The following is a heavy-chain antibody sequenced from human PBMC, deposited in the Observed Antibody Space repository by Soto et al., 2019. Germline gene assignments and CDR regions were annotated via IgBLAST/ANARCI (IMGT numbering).Heavy chain of an antibody. Sequence: PSETLSLTCAVYGGSFSVYYWTWIRQPPGTGLEWIGEINHSGSTNYNPSLKSRVTISVDTSKNQFSLKLTSVTAADTAVYYYARDKITGLFDYWGQGTLVTVSS. J-gene: IGHJ4*02. CDR2: INHSGST. CDR3: ARDKITGLFDY. V-gene: IGHV4-34*01. D-gene: IGHD2-8*02. CDR1: GGSFSVYY.